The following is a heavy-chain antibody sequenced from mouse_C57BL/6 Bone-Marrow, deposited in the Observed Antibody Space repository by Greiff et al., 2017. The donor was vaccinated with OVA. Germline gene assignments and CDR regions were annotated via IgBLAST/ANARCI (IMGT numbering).Heavy chain of an antibody. CDR3: ARSLDYDFFDY. CDR1: GYTFTSYW. J-gene: IGHJ2*01. CDR2: IDPSDSYT. V-gene: IGHV1-50*01. D-gene: IGHD2-4*01. Sequence: QVQLQQPGAELVKPGASVKLSCKASGYTFTSYWMQWVKQRPGQGLEWIVEIDPSDSYTNYNQKFKGKATLTVDTSSSTAYMQLSSLTSEDSAVYYCARSLDYDFFDYWGQGTTLTVSS.